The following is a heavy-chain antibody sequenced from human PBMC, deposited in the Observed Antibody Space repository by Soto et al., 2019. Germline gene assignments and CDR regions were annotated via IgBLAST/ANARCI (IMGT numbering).Heavy chain of an antibody. D-gene: IGHD1-20*01. CDR2: SFSMGAM. V-gene: IGHV4-39*01. CDR3: ARQENAWGYNYLRHFAH. J-gene: IGHJ4*02. Sequence: SDTRCLTCSVSVASVISIRFYLCFIRQTPGKGLDWIVSSFSMGAMHPKPSPMIRIDISVDSSQNKLSLDLFSVTAADTSVYSCARQENAWGYNYLRHFAHWDQGTLVTVSS. CDR1: VASVISIRFY.